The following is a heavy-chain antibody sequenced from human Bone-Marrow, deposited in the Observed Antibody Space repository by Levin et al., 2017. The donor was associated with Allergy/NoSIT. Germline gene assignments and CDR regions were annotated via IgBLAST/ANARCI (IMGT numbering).Heavy chain of an antibody. V-gene: IGHV3-48*03. J-gene: IGHJ4*02. CDR1: GFSFSSYE. D-gene: IGHD3-10*01. Sequence: GESLKISCAASGFSFSSYEMNWVRQAPGKGLEWVSYISSRNTTIYYADSVKGRFTISRDNAENSLYLQMNSLRAEDTAIYHCAREGLFMVRVFDYWGRGTLVTVSS. CDR2: ISSRNTTI. CDR3: AREGLFMVRVFDY.